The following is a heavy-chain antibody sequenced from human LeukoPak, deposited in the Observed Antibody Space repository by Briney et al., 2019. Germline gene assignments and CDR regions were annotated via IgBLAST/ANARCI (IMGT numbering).Heavy chain of an antibody. V-gene: IGHV3-73*01. CDR2: IRSKANSYAT. CDR1: GFTFSGSA. Sequence: GRSLRLSCAASGFTFSGSAMHWVRQASGKGLEWVGRIRSKANSYATAYAASVKGRFTISRDDSKNTAYLQMNSLKTEDTAVYYCTRLGSSGWYNWFDPWGQGTLVTVSS. CDR3: TRLGSSGWYNWFDP. J-gene: IGHJ5*02. D-gene: IGHD6-19*01.